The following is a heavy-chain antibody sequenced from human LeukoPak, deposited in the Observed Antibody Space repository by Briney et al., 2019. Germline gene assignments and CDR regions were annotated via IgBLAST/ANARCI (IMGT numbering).Heavy chain of an antibody. CDR2: ISSSGSTI. Sequence: GGSLRLSCAASGFTFSSYGMHWVRQAPGKGLEWVSYISSSGSTIYYADSVKGRFTISRDNAKNSLYLQMSSLRAEDTAVYYCAREISYDFGVAPDYWGQGTLVTVSS. CDR1: GFTFSSYG. CDR3: AREISYDFGVAPDY. D-gene: IGHD3-3*01. J-gene: IGHJ4*02. V-gene: IGHV3-48*04.